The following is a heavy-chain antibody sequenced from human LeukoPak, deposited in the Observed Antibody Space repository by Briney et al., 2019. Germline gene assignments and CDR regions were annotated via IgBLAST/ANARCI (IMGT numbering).Heavy chain of an antibody. CDR1: GFTFKKYA. CDR2: INSNGGRT. CDR3: VKDLYYDNSGYYSGAFDY. J-gene: IGHJ4*02. Sequence: GGSLRLSCSASGFTFKKYAMHWVRQAPGKGLEYVSAINSNGGRTYYADSVKGRFTISRDNSKNTLFLQMSSLRVEDTAVYYCVKDLYYDNSGYYSGAFDYWGQGALVTVSS. V-gene: IGHV3-64D*06. D-gene: IGHD3-22*01.